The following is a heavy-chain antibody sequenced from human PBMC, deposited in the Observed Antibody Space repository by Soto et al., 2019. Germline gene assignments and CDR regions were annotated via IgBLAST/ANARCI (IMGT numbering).Heavy chain of an antibody. CDR3: AKEFQSELHAFDI. J-gene: IGHJ3*02. CDR2: MGNDGITT. CDR1: GLTFSTSG. Sequence: QVQLLESGGGVVQPGRPLRLSCAASGLTFSTSGMHWFRQAPGTVLEWVAVMGNDGITTFYADSLKGRFTISRDNAKNTLFLQMNSLRADDTAVYYCAKEFQSELHAFDIWGQGTMVTVSS. V-gene: IGHV3-30*18. D-gene: IGHD1-26*01.